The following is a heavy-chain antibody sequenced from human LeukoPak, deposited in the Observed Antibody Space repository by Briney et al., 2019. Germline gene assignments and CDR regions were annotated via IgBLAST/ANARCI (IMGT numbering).Heavy chain of an antibody. Sequence: GESLKISCKGSGYSFTSYWIGWVRQMPGKGLEWMGIIYPGDSDTRYSPSFQGQVTISADKSISTAYLQWSSLKASDTAMYYCARLVAVAGMEGYYYYYYMDVWGKGTTVTVSS. CDR2: IYPGDSDT. CDR1: GYSFTSYW. J-gene: IGHJ6*03. V-gene: IGHV5-51*01. D-gene: IGHD6-19*01. CDR3: ARLVAVAGMEGYYYYYYMDV.